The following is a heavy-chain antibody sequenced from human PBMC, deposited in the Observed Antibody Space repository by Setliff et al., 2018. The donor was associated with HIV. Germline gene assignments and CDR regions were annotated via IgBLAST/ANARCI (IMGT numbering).Heavy chain of an antibody. V-gene: IGHV1-69*05. J-gene: IGHJ6*02. D-gene: IGHD2-2*01. Sequence: SVKVSCKASGNTFSNYAISWVRQAPGQGLEWMGGIIPIFGTASHAQKFQGRVTITTDESTSTAYMELSSLRFEDTAMYYCASSYCSSTGCYVRWGNGMDFWGQGTTVTVSS. CDR1: GNTFSNYA. CDR3: ASSYCSSTGCYVRWGNGMDF. CDR2: IIPIFGTA.